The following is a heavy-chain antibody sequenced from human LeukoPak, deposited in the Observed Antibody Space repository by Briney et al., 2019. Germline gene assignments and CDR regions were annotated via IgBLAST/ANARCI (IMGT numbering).Heavy chain of an antibody. CDR1: GFTFSDYY. V-gene: IGHV3-11*01. CDR3: ARDLYSSSRPYYYAMDV. J-gene: IGHJ6*02. CDR2: ISSSGSTI. Sequence: PGGSLRLSCAASGFTFSDYYMSWIRQAPGKGLEWVSYISSSGSTIYYADSVKGRFTISRDNAKNSLYLQMNSLRAEDTAVYYCARDLYSSSRPYYYAMDVWGQGTTVTVSS. D-gene: IGHD6-13*01.